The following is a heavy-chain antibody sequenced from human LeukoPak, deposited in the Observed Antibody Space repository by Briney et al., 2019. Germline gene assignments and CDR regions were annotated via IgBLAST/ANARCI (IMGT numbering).Heavy chain of an antibody. CDR2: IYSGGST. CDR3: AKESHYDSGAYYVDY. J-gene: IGHJ4*02. D-gene: IGHD3-10*01. Sequence: PGGSLRLSCAASGFSVGSNYMSWVRQAPGKGLEWVSFIYSGGSTYYPDSVKGRFTFSRDNSKNMLYLQMNSLRAEDTAVYYCAKESHYDSGAYYVDYWGQGTLVTVSS. CDR1: GFSVGSNY. V-gene: IGHV3-53*01.